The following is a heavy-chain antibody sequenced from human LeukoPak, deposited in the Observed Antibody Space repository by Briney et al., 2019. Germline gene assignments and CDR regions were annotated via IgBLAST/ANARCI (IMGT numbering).Heavy chain of an antibody. CDR3: ARDRGLEGATNWFDP. J-gene: IGHJ5*02. CDR1: GYTFTGYY. CDR2: INPNSGGT. Sequence: ASVKVSCKASGYTFTGYYMHWVRQAPGQGLEWMGWINPNSGGTNYAQKFQGRVTMTRDTSISTAYMELSRLRSDDTAVYYCARDRGLEGATNWFDPWGQGTLVTVSS. D-gene: IGHD3-16*01. V-gene: IGHV1-2*02.